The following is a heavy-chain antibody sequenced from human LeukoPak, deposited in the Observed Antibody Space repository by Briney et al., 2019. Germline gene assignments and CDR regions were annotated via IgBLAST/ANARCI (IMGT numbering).Heavy chain of an antibody. CDR2: ISGSGGST. V-gene: IGHV3-23*01. CDR3: AKKYYDYAWGSYDSWSFDY. Sequence: GGSLRLSCAASGFTFSSYAMNWVRQAPGKGLEWVSAISGSGGSTYYADSVKGRFTISRDNSKNTLYLQMNSLRAEDTAVYYCAKKYYDYAWGSYDSWSFDYWGQGTLVTVSS. J-gene: IGHJ4*02. D-gene: IGHD3-16*01. CDR1: GFTFSSYA.